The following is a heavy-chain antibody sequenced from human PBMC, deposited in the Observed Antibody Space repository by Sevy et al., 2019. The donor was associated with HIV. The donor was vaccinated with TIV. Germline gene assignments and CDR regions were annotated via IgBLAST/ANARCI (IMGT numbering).Heavy chain of an antibody. CDR2: IYSDGST. CDR3: ARGGTIFGLVRHYFDY. J-gene: IGHJ4*02. V-gene: IGHV3-66*01. D-gene: IGHD3-3*01. Sequence: GGSLRLSCAASGFSVNSNYMTWVRQAPGKGLDWVSIIYSDGSTKYADALKGRFTISRDNSKNTMYLQVISLRVEDTAVYYCARGGTIFGLVRHYFDYWGQGTLVTVSS. CDR1: GFSVNSNY.